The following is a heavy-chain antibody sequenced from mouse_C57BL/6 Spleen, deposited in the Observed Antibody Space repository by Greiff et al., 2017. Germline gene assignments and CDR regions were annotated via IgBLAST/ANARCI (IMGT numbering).Heavy chain of an antibody. J-gene: IGHJ4*01. CDR2: INPGSGGT. CDR1: GYAFTNYL. D-gene: IGHD2-4*01. V-gene: IGHV1-54*01. Sequence: QVQLKESGAELVRPGTSVKVSCKASGYAFTNYLIEWVKQRPGQGLEWIGVINPGSGGTNYNEKFKGKATLTADKSSSTAYTQLSSLTSEDSAVYFCARYDYDYAMDYWGQGTSVTVSS. CDR3: ARYDYDYAMDY.